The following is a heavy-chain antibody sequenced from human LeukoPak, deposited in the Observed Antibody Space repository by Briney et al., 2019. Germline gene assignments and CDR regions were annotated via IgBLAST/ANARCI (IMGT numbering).Heavy chain of an antibody. J-gene: IGHJ6*02. CDR1: GFTFSDYY. Sequence: GGSLRLSCAASGFTFSDYYMSWIRQAPGKGLVWVSRINSDGSSTSYADSVKGRFTISRDNAKNTLYLQMNSLRAEDTAVYYCARGESGSQVYYYYYGMDVWGQGTTVTVSS. V-gene: IGHV3-74*01. CDR3: ARGESGSQVYYYYYGMDV. CDR2: INSDGSST. D-gene: IGHD1-26*01.